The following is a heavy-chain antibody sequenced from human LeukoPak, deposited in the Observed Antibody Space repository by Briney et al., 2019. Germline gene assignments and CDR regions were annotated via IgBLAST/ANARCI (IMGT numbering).Heavy chain of an antibody. V-gene: IGHV4-61*02. CDR1: GYSISSGDNY. CDR3: ARASYSYDINGWVPFDY. J-gene: IGHJ4*02. CDR2: IYTSGST. Sequence: SETLSLTCTVSGYSISSGDNYWSWIRQPAGKGLEWIGRIYTSGSTNYNPSLKSRVTISGDTSKNQFSLRLSSVTAADTAVYYCARASYSYDINGWVPFDYWGQGTLVTVSS. D-gene: IGHD3-22*01.